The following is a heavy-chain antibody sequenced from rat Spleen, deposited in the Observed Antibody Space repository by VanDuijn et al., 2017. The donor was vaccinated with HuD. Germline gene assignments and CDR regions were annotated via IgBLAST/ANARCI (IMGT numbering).Heavy chain of an antibody. V-gene: IGHV5-25*01. CDR3: AKYYSGFPYYFDY. D-gene: IGHD1-1*01. CDR1: GFTFSDYG. Sequence: EVQLVESGGGLVQPGRSMKLSCAASGFTFSDYGMAWVLQAPTKGLEWVASITSGGSNTYYPDSVKGRFTISRDNAKSTLYLQMDSLRSEDTATYYCAKYYSGFPYYFDYWGQGVMVTVSS. CDR2: ITSGGSNT. J-gene: IGHJ2*01.